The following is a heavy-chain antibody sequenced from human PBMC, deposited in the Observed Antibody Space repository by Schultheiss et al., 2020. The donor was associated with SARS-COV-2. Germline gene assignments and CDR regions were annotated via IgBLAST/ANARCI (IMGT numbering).Heavy chain of an antibody. D-gene: IGHD6-13*01. V-gene: IGHV1-69*05. CDR1: GGTFSSYA. J-gene: IGHJ2*01. CDR2: IIPIFGTA. CDR3: ARGGGSGSSWYVGYFDL. Sequence: SVKVSCKASGGTFSSYAISWVRQAPGQGLEWMGGIIPIFGTASYAQKLQDRVTMTRDTSTSTVYIQLSSLRSEDTAVYYCARGGGSGSSWYVGYFDLWGRGTLVTVSS.